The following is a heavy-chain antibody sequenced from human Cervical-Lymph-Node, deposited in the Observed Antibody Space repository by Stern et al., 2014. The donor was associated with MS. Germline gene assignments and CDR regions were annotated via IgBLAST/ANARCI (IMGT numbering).Heavy chain of an antibody. CDR2: ISHDGSDK. Sequence: QVQLVQSGGGVVQPGRSLRLSCVASGSIFTNHGMHWVRQAPGKGLEWVAVISHDGSDKYYRDSVKVRFTISRDNSKTTLYLQIHTLRPEDTAVYYCTGGYDMSPFDYWGQGTLVTVSS. V-gene: IGHV3-30*03. D-gene: IGHD5-12*01. CDR1: GSIFTNHG. J-gene: IGHJ4*02. CDR3: TGGYDMSPFDY.